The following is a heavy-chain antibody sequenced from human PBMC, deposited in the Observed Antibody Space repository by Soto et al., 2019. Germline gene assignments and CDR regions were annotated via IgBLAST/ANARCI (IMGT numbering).Heavy chain of an antibody. CDR3: ARVGWELPQQRYYFDY. V-gene: IGHV4-61*01. CDR2: IYYSGST. D-gene: IGHD1-26*01. J-gene: IGHJ4*02. CDR1: GGSVSSGSYY. Sequence: QVQLQESGPGLVKPSETLSLICTVSGGSVSSGSYYWSWIRQPPGKGLEWIGYIYYSGSTNYNPSLTSRVTISVDTSKNQFSLKLSSVTAADTAVYYCARVGWELPQQRYYFDYWGQGTLVTVSS.